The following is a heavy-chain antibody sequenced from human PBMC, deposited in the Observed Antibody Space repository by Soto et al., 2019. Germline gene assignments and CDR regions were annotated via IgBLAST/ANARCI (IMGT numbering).Heavy chain of an antibody. CDR1: GYTFTSYG. Sequence: GASVKVSCKASGYTFTSYGISWVRQAPGQGLEWMGWISAYNGNTNYAQKLQGRVTMTTDTSTSTAYVELRSLRSDDTAVYYCARDRDYSCSWYTSFYYCYYGMDVWGQGTTVTVSS. CDR3: ARDRDYSCSWYTSFYYCYYGMDV. V-gene: IGHV1-18*04. J-gene: IGHJ6*02. CDR2: ISAYNGNT. D-gene: IGHD6-13*01.